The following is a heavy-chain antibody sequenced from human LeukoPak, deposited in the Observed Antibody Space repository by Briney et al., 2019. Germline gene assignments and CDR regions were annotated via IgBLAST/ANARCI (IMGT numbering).Heavy chain of an antibody. D-gene: IGHD6-13*01. J-gene: IGHJ4*02. CDR2: ISYDGSNK. V-gene: IGHV3-30-3*01. CDR1: GFTFSSYA. CDR3: ARDLKQQLVPDY. Sequence: GRSLGLSCAASGFTFSSYAMHWVRQAPGKGLEWVAVISYDGSNKYYADSVKGRFTISRDNSKNTLYLQMNSLRAEDTAVYYCARDLKQQLVPDYWGQGTLVTVSS.